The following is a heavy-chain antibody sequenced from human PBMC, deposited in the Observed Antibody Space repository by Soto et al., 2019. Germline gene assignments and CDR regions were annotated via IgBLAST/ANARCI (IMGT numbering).Heavy chain of an antibody. Sequence: EVQLLESGGGLVQPGGSRRLSCTASGFAFTNFEMSWARQASGKGLEWVSFISVSGGETHYADSVKGRFTISRDNSKNTLYLQMKSLRVGDMAVYYCVRGGWLDDWGQGTLVTVSS. V-gene: IGHV3-23*01. CDR2: ISVSGGET. D-gene: IGHD6-19*01. CDR1: GFAFTNFE. J-gene: IGHJ4*02. CDR3: VRGGWLDD.